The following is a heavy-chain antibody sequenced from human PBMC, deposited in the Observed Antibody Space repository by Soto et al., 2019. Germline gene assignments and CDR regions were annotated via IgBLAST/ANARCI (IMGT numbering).Heavy chain of an antibody. CDR3: ARDLDWAFDY. V-gene: IGHV3-64*04. D-gene: IGHD3-9*01. CDR1: GFTFSSYA. CDR2: ISSSGGST. J-gene: IGHJ4*02. Sequence: GGSLSLSCSASGFTFSSYAMHWVRQAPGKGLEYVSAISSSGGSTDYADSVKGRFTISRDNSKNTLYLQMSSLRAEDTAVYYCARDLDWAFDYWGQGTLVTVSS.